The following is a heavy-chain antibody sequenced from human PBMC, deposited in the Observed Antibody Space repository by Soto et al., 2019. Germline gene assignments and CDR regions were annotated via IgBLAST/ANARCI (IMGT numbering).Heavy chain of an antibody. V-gene: IGHV1-18*01. J-gene: IGHJ4*02. CDR2: ISTYNDNI. CDR1: GYTFTSYS. Sequence: QVQLVQSGAEVKKLGASVKVSCKASGYTFTSYSITWVRQAPGQGLEWMGWISTYNDNIKYAQKFQGRVTMATDTSTTTAYMELRSLRSDDTAVYYCARRNDYGDYWGQGTLVTVSS. CDR3: ARRNDYGDY.